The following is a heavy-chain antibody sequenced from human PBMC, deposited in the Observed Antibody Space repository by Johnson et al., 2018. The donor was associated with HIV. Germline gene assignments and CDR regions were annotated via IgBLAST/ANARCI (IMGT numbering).Heavy chain of an antibody. V-gene: IGHV3-33*06. CDR1: GFTVSSNY. Sequence: QVQLVESGGGLVQPGGSLRLSCAASGFTVSSNYMSWVRQAPGKGLEWVAVIWYDGSNKYYADSVRGRFTIYRDNSKNTLYLQMNSLRAEDTAVYYCAKDLIAARRGGDAFDIWGQGTMVTVSS. CDR2: IWYDGSNK. CDR3: AKDLIAARRGGDAFDI. D-gene: IGHD6-6*01. J-gene: IGHJ3*02.